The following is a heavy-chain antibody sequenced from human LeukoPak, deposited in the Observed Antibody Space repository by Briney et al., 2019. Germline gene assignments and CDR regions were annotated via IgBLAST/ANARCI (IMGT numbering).Heavy chain of an antibody. J-gene: IGHJ4*02. V-gene: IGHV3-33*01. CDR2: ICYAGTTK. CDR3: ARDKLKYCSGGSCYSGHYLDY. CDR1: GFTFSSYG. Sequence: PGGSLRLSCAASGFTFSSYGMHWVRQTPGKGLEWVSVICYAGTTKYYADSVKGRFTISRDDSKNTLYLQMNSLRAEDTAVYYCARDKLKYCSGGSCYSGHYLDYWGQGTLVTVSS. D-gene: IGHD2-15*01.